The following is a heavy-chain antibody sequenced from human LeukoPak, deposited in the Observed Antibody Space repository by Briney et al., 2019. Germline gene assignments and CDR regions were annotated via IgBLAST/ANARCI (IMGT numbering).Heavy chain of an antibody. Sequence: SETLSLTCTVSGGSISSYYWSWIRQPPGKGLEWIGYIYYSGSTNYNPSLKSRVTISVDTSKNQFSLKLSSVTAADTAVYYCASGGGWELPYNFDYWGQGTLVTVSS. D-gene: IGHD1-26*01. CDR3: ASGGGWELPYNFDY. J-gene: IGHJ4*02. CDR2: IYYSGST. V-gene: IGHV4-59*08. CDR1: GGSISSYY.